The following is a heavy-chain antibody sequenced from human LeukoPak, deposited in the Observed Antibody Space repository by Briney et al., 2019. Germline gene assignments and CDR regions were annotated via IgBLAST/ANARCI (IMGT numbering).Heavy chain of an antibody. J-gene: IGHJ4*02. V-gene: IGHV3-23*01. CDR2: ISGSSGTI. D-gene: IGHD1-26*01. Sequence: ETLSLTCTVSGGSISSCYWSWIRQPPGKGLEWVAAISGSSGTIYYADSVKGRFTVSRDNSKNTLYLQMNSLRAEDTAVYYCAKDRQEWELFDYWGQGTLVTVSS. CDR1: GGSISSCY. CDR3: AKDRQEWELFDY.